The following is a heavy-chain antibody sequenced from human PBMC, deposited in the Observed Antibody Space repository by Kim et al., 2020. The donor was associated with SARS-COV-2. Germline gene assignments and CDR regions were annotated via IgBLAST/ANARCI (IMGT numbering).Heavy chain of an antibody. CDR1: GFTFSSYA. V-gene: IGHV3-30*04. Sequence: GGSLRLSCAASGFTFSSYAMHWVRQAPGKGLEWVAVISYDGSNKYYADSVKGRFTISRDNSKNTLYLQMNSLRAEDTAVYYCARRYSLRGGHNWFDPWGQGTLVTVSS. J-gene: IGHJ5*02. D-gene: IGHD6-13*01. CDR2: ISYDGSNK. CDR3: ARRYSLRGGHNWFDP.